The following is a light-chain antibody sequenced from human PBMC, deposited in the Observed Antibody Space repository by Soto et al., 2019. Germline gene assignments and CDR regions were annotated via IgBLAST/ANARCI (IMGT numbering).Light chain of an antibody. CDR1: SSDVGGYNY. J-gene: IGLJ1*01. CDR3: SSYTNSTTLV. Sequence: QSALTQPASVSGSPGQSITISCTGTSSDVGGYNYVSWYQQHPGKAPKLMIYEVSNRPSGVSNRFSGSKSGNTASLTISGLHAEYEAEYYCSSYTNSTTLVFGTGTKLTVL. CDR2: EVS. V-gene: IGLV2-14*01.